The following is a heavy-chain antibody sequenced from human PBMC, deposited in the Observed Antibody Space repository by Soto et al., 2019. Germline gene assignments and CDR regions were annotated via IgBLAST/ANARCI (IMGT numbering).Heavy chain of an antibody. D-gene: IGHD3-22*01. V-gene: IGHV3-30-3*01. J-gene: IGHJ4*02. CDR3: ARDSVVNPFDY. CDR1: GFTFSSYA. Sequence: GALRLSCAASGFTFSSYAMHWVRQAPGKGLEWVAVISYDGSNKYYADSVKGRFTISRDNSKNTLYLQMNSLRAEDTAVYYCARDSVVNPFDYWGQGTLVTVSS. CDR2: ISYDGSNK.